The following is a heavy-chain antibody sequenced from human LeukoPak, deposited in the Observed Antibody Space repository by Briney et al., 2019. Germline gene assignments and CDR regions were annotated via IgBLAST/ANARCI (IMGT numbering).Heavy chain of an antibody. V-gene: IGHV3-74*01. D-gene: IGHD2-15*01. J-gene: IGHJ4*02. Sequence: GRSLSLSRAVSVFTLSIYCMHWVRRAPGRGVVWVSRINSDGSSTSYADSVKGRFTISRDNAKNTLYLQMNSLRAEDTAVYYCARVACSGGSCYFDYWGQGTLVTVSS. CDR2: INSDGSST. CDR3: ARVACSGGSCYFDY. CDR1: VFTLSIYC.